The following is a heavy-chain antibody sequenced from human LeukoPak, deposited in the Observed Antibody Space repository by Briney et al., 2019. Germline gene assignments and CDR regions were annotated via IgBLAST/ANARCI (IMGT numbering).Heavy chain of an antibody. J-gene: IGHJ4*02. CDR3: AKDLRPHSELCLDY. CDR1: GFTFSSYA. CDR2: ISGSGGST. D-gene: IGHD1-26*01. V-gene: IGHV3-23*01. Sequence: PGGSLRLSCAASGFTFSSYAMSWVRQAPGKGLEWVSAISGSGGSTYYADSVKGRFTISRDNSKNTLYLQMNSLRAEDTAVYYCAKDLRPHSELCLDYWGQGTLVTVSS.